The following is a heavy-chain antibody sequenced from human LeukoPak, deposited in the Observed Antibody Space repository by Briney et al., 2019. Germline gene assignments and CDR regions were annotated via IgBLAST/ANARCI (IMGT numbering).Heavy chain of an antibody. J-gene: IGHJ4*02. V-gene: IGHV1-8*01. CDR2: MNPNSGNT. CDR3: ARMARRCLQLRVFDY. Sequence: ASVKVSCKASGYTVTSYDINWLRQATGQGLEWMGWMNPNSGNTGYAQKFQGRVTMTRNTSISTAYMELSSLRSEDTAVYYCARMARRCLQLRVFDYWGQGTLVTVSS. CDR1: GYTVTSYD. D-gene: IGHD5-24*01.